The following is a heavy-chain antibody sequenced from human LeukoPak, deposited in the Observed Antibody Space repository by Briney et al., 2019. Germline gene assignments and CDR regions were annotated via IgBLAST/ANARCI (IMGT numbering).Heavy chain of an antibody. Sequence: GGSLRLSCAASGFTFSSYSMNWVRQAPGKGLEWVSYISSSSSTIYYADSVKGRFTISRDNAKNSLYLQMNSLRAEDTAVYYCARELAGGSGRYYYYYMDVWGKGTTVTVSS. CDR1: GFTFSSYS. CDR3: ARELAGGSGRYYYYYMDV. V-gene: IGHV3-48*01. CDR2: ISSSSSTI. J-gene: IGHJ6*03. D-gene: IGHD3-10*01.